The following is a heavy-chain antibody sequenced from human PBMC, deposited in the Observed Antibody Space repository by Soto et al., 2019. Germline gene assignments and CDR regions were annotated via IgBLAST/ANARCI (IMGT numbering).Heavy chain of an antibody. V-gene: IGHV1-69*06. J-gene: IGHJ1*01. Sequence: SVKVSCKASGVTFSSYAISWVRQAPEQGLEWMGGIIPIFGTANYAQKFQGRVTITADKSTSTAYMELSSLRSEDTAVYYCARGPMWELLGLAYFQHWGQGTLVTVSS. CDR2: IIPIFGTA. CDR1: GVTFSSYA. CDR3: ARGPMWELLGLAYFQH. D-gene: IGHD1-26*01.